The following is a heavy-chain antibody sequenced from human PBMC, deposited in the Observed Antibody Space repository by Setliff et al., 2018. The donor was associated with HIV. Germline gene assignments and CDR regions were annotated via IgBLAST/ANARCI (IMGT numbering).Heavy chain of an antibody. CDR2: IGIAGDA. Sequence: PGGSLRLSCAASGFTFSSYDMQWVRQAPGKGLEWVSAIGIAGDAYYAGSVKGRFTISRENAKNSLYLHMNSLTAGDTAVYYCARRGIIGTYHNHGMDVGGQGTTVTVSS. CDR1: GFTFSSYD. CDR3: ARRGIIGTYHNHGMDV. D-gene: IGHD1-20*01. V-gene: IGHV3-13*01. J-gene: IGHJ6*02.